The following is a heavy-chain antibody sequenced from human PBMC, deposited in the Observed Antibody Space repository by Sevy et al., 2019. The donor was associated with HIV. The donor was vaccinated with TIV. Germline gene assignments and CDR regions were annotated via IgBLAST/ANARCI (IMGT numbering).Heavy chain of an antibody. J-gene: IGHJ4*02. CDR3: ARNVAARPSY. D-gene: IGHD6-6*01. Sequence: SETLSLTCAVYGGSFSGYYWSWIRQPPGKGLEWIGEINHSGSTNYNPSLKSRVTISVDTSKYQFSLKLSSVTAADTAVYYCARNVAARPSYWGQGTLVTVSS. CDR1: GGSFSGYY. V-gene: IGHV4-34*01. CDR2: INHSGST.